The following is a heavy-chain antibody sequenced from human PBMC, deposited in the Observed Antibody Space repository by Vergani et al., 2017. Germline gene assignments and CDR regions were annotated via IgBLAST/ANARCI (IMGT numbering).Heavy chain of an antibody. CDR1: DGSLNSRSYY. D-gene: IGHD3-22*01. V-gene: IGHV4-39*01. J-gene: IGHJ6*02. Sequence: QLLLPDSGPGKVKPSETLSLPCGVSDGSLNSRSYYWAWIRQPPGKGLEWIGMMFYSGTTYYNPSLKSRVTIFLDTSKSQFSLKVTSVTAADTAVYFCARGKYNSGDYYYYYGLDVWGQGTMATVSS. CDR2: MFYSGTT. CDR3: ARGKYNSGDYYYYYGLDV.